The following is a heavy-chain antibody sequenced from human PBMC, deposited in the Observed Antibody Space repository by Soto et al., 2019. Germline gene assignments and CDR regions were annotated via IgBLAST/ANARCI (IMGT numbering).Heavy chain of an antibody. J-gene: IGHJ3*01. CDR3: VKGRDAVFSVFDV. D-gene: IGHD2-8*01. V-gene: IGHV3-23*01. CDR2: ISGSGGGGNI. Sequence: EVQLLESGGGLVQPGGSLRLSCAASGFVYGIYAMHWVRQAPGKGPEWVSGISGSGGGGNIYYADSGKGRFIISRDNSKRTVSLHMNSLRAEDTAVYYCVKGRDAVFSVFDVWGQGTMVTVSS. CDR1: GFVYGIYA.